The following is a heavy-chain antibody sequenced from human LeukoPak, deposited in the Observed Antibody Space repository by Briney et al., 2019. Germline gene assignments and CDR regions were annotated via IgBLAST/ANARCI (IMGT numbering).Heavy chain of an antibody. D-gene: IGHD2-15*01. CDR2: ISSNGGST. CDR3: VKDMRGCSGGSCYGTFDY. V-gene: IGHV3-64D*09. J-gene: IGHJ4*02. Sequence: PGGSLRLSCSAPGFTFSSYAMHWVRQAPGKGLEYVSAISSNGGSTYYADSVKGRFTISRDNSKNTLYLQMSSLRAEDTAVYHCVKDMRGCSGGSCYGTFDYWGQGTLVTVSS. CDR1: GFTFSSYA.